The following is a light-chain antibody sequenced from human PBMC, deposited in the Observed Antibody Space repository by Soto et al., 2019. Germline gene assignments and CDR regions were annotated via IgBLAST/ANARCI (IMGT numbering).Light chain of an antibody. CDR2: GTS. CDR3: QQYGSSSST. CDR1: QSVSSSY. Sequence: EVVLTQSPGTLSLSPGERATLSCRASQSVSSSYLAWYQQKPGQAPRLLIYGTSSRATGIPDRFSGSGSETDFTLTISRLEPDDFAVYYCQQYGSSSSTFGQGTKVEIQ. V-gene: IGKV3-20*01. J-gene: IGKJ1*01.